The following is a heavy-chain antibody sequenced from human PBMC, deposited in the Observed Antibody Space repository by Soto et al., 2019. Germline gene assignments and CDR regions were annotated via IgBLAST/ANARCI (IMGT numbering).Heavy chain of an antibody. J-gene: IGHJ4*02. CDR2: VKSKTDGGTT. D-gene: IGHD3-10*01. CDR3: TTGSTGRDY. V-gene: IGHV3-15*01. CDR1: GFTFTSAL. Sequence: EVQLVESGGGLVKPGGSLRLSCAASGFTFTSALMTWVRQAPGKGLEWVGRVKSKTDGGTTDNAAPVKGRFTISRDDSEKTLYLQMNSLKTEDTAVYYCTTGSTGRDYWGQGTLVTVSS.